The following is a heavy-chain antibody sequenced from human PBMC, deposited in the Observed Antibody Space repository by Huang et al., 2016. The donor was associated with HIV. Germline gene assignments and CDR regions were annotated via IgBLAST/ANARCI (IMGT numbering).Heavy chain of an antibody. V-gene: IGHV1-69*13. CDR3: ARDLTGTRAAAAGIRGDAFDV. CDR2: IIPIFDTV. CDR1: GGTFGSYD. D-gene: IGHD6-13*01. Sequence: QVQLVQSGAEVKKPGSSVKVSCKASGGTFGSYDISWVRQAPGQGLEWMGGIIPIFDTVNYAQKFQGRVRITADASTSTAYMELTSLRSEDTAVYYCARDLTGTRAAAAGIRGDAFDVWGQGTVVTVSS. J-gene: IGHJ3*01.